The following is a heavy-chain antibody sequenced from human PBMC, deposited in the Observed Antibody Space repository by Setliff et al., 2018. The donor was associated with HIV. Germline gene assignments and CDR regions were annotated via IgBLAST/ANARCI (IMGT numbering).Heavy chain of an antibody. CDR2: INPNSGGT. J-gene: IGHJ4*02. Sequence: ASVKVSCKASGYIFTGYYLHWVRQAPGQGLEWMGWINPNSGGTNFAQKFQGRVTMTRDTSISTAYMELSRLRSDDTAVYYCARDRRYSGTYHIDYWGQGTRVTVSS. V-gene: IGHV1-2*02. D-gene: IGHD1-26*01. CDR3: ARDRRYSGTYHIDY. CDR1: GYIFTGYY.